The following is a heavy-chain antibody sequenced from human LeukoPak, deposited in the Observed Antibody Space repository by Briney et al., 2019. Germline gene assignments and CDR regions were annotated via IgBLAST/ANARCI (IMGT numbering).Heavy chain of an antibody. Sequence: GGSLRLSCAASRFTFNTYPMSWVRQAPGKGLEWVSAISGSGGTTYYADSVKGRFTISRDNSKNTLSLHMNSLRADDTAVYYCAKESSSWYHYYFDYWGQGTLVTVSS. CDR1: RFTFNTYP. D-gene: IGHD6-13*01. CDR3: AKESSSWYHYYFDY. V-gene: IGHV3-23*01. J-gene: IGHJ4*02. CDR2: ISGSGGTT.